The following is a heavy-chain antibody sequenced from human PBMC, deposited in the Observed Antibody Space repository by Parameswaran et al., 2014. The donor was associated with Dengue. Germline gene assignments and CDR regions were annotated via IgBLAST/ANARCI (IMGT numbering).Heavy chain of an antibody. CDR2: FITIFGTA. Sequence: SVKVSCKASGGSLSSYAIYWVRQAPGQGLEWMGGFITIFGTANYAQKFQDRVTISADDSTSTAYMELSRLISEDTAVYYCARNHYGFRSGYLYNWFDPWGQGTLVTVSS. CDR3: ARNHYGFRSGYLYNWFDP. D-gene: IGHD3-3*01. J-gene: IGHJ5*02. V-gene: IGHV1-69*13. CDR1: GGSLSSYA.